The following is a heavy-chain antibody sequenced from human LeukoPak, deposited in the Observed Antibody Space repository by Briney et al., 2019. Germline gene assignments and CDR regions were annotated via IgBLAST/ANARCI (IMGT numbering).Heavy chain of an antibody. CDR1: GYSISSGYY. J-gene: IGHJ4*02. CDR2: IYHSGTI. V-gene: IGHV4-38-2*02. CDR3: ARGLGRQQLVSPFDY. D-gene: IGHD6-13*01. Sequence: PSETLSPTCTVSGYSISSGYYWGWIRQPPGKGLEWLASIYHSGTIYYNPSLKSRVTISVDTSKNQFSLKLTSVTAADTAVYYCARGLGRQQLVSPFDYWGQGTLVTVSS.